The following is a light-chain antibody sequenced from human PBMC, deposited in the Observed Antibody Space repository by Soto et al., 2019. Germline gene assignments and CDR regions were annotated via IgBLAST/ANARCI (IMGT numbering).Light chain of an antibody. V-gene: IGLV3-9*01. CDR1: NIGSKN. Sequence: SYELTQPLSVSVALGQTARITCGGNNIGSKNVHWYQQKPGQAPVLVMYRDSNRPSGIPERFSGSNSGNTATLTLSRAQAGDEADYYCQVWDSSTSSYVFGTGTKVTVL. CDR2: RDS. CDR3: QVWDSSTSSYV. J-gene: IGLJ1*01.